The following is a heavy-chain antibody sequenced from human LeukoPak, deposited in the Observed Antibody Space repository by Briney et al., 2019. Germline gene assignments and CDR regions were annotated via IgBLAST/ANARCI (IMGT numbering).Heavy chain of an antibody. V-gene: IGHV3-49*04. CDR3: TRGLTVVGAKYYFDL. CDR1: GFTFGDHA. J-gene: IGHJ4*02. Sequence: PGGSLRLSCPASGFTFGDHAISWVRQAPGKGLEWVGLIRSRIYGWTTEYGASVKGRFTISRDNSKTTAYLQMNSLRIEGTGVYYCTRGLTVVGAKYYFDLSGQGTLVTVSS. D-gene: IGHD1-26*01. CDR2: IRSRIYGWTT.